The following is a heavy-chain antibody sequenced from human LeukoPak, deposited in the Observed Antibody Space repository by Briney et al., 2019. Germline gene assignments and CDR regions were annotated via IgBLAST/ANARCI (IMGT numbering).Heavy chain of an antibody. CDR1: GGSFSGYY. CDR2: INHSGST. V-gene: IGHV4-34*01. CDR3: TRDMEYPGAGFDY. J-gene: IGHJ4*02. D-gene: IGHD3-3*01. Sequence: SETLSLTCAVYGGSFSGYYWSWIRQPPGKGLEWIGEINHSGSTNYNPSLKSRVTISVDASKNQFSLKLTSVAAADTAMYYCTRDMEYPGAGFDYWGQGIPVTVSS.